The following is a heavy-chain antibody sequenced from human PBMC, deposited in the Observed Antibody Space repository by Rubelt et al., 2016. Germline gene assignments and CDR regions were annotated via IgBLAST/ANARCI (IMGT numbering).Heavy chain of an antibody. CDR2: ISWNSGSL. Sequence: QLVESGGGLVQPGRSLRLSCTASGFVFNDYAMHWVRQAPGKGLEWVSGISWNSGSLAYADSVKGRFTISRDNAKKTLYLQMNSLRVEDTAVYYCTRDRRYFDLWGRGTLVTVPS. J-gene: IGHJ2*01. CDR1: GFVFNDYA. CDR3: TRDRRYFDL. V-gene: IGHV3-9*01.